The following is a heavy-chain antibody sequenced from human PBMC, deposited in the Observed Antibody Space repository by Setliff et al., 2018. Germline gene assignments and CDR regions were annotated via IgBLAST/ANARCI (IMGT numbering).Heavy chain of an antibody. D-gene: IGHD2-15*01. J-gene: IGHJ3*01. Sequence: GESLKISCKGSGYSFTNTWIGWVRQMPGKGLEWMGIIYLGDSDVRYSPSFQGQVTISADKSISTAYLQWSSLKASDTAMYYCATLGTVVVDAFDFWGQGTRVTVSS. CDR1: GYSFTNTW. CDR2: IYLGDSDV. CDR3: ATLGTVVVDAFDF. V-gene: IGHV5-51*01.